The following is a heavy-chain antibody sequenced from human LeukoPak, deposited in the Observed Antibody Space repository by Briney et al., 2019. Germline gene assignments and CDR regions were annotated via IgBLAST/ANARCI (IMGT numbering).Heavy chain of an antibody. V-gene: IGHV3-33*01. D-gene: IGHD6-19*01. CDR1: FXFXSYG. J-gene: IGHJ4*02. Sequence: FXFXSYGXHWVRQAPGKGLEWVAVIWYDGSNKYYADSVKGRFTISRDNSKNTLYLQMNSLRAEDTAVYYCAREWAGIAVAGTLDYWGQGTLVTVSS. CDR3: AREWAGIAVAGTLDY. CDR2: IWYDGSNK.